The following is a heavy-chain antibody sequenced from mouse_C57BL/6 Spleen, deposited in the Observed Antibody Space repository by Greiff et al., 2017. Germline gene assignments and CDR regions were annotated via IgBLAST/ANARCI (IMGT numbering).Heavy chain of an antibody. J-gene: IGHJ4*01. CDR2: INYDGSST. CDR1: GFTFSDYY. CDR3: ARDGCAMDY. Sequence: DVKLVESEGGLVQPGSSMKLSCTASGFTFSDYYMAWVRQVPEKGLEWVANINYDGSSTYYLDSLKSRFIISRDNAKNILYLQMSSLKSEDTATYYCARDGCAMDYWGQGTSVTVSS. V-gene: IGHV5-16*01.